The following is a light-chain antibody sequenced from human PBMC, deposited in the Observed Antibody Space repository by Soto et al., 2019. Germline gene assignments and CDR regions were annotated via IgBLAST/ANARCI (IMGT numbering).Light chain of an antibody. Sequence: IVMTQSPATLAVFPGERATLSCRASQSISNNLAWLQQKPGQAPRLLIYAASTRATGVPARFSGSGSGTDFTLTICSLQPEDFAVYYCHQYNNWPPMHTFGQGTKLEIK. CDR2: AAS. CDR3: HQYNNWPPMHT. V-gene: IGKV3-15*01. J-gene: IGKJ2*01. CDR1: QSISNN.